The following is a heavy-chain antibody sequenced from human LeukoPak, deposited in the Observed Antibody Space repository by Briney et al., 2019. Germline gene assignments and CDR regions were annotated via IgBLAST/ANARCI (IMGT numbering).Heavy chain of an antibody. CDR3: ARVAYWYYGSGRDRGFDY. D-gene: IGHD3-10*01. V-gene: IGHV4-4*07. CDR1: GGSISTYY. J-gene: IGHJ4*02. CDR2: IYASGNT. Sequence: SETLSLTCTVSGGSISTYYWSLIRQPAGKGLEWIGRIYASGNTNYNPSLKSRVTMSLDTSKNQFSLRLTSVTAADTAVYYCARVAYWYYGSGRDRGFDYWGQGTLVTVSS.